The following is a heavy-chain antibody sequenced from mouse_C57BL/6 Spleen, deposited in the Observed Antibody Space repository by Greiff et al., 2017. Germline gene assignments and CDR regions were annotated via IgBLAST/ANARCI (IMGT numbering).Heavy chain of an antibody. J-gene: IGHJ4*01. D-gene: IGHD1-2*01. CDR2: IHPNSGST. Sequence: QVQLKQPGAELVKPGASVKLSCKASGYTFTSYWMHWVKQRPGQGLEWIGMIHPNSGSTNYNEKFKSKATLTVDKSSSTAYMQLSSLTSEDSAVYYCARRGDGVYYAMDYWGQGTSVTVSS. V-gene: IGHV1-64*01. CDR1: GYTFTSYW. CDR3: ARRGDGVYYAMDY.